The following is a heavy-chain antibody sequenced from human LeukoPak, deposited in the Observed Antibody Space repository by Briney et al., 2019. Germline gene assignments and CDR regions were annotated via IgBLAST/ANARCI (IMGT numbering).Heavy chain of an antibody. CDR2: INPNSGGT. J-gene: IGHJ6*03. D-gene: IGHD3-3*01. CDR3: ASGPRGDDYYYYMDV. Sequence: ASVRVSCKASGYTFTGYYMHWVRQAPGQGLEWMGWINPNSGGTNYAQKFQGRVTMTRDTSTSTVYMELSSLRSEDTAVYYCASGPRGDDYYYYMDVWGKGTTVTISS. CDR1: GYTFTGYY. V-gene: IGHV1-2*02.